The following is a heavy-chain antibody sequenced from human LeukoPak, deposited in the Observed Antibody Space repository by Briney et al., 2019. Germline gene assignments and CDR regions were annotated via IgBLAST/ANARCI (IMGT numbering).Heavy chain of an antibody. D-gene: IGHD6-19*01. Sequence: PSETLSLICTASGVSISHYYWTWIRQPAGGGLEWIGRIDTSGSTNYNPSLQSRVTMSSDTSNNQFSLNLMSVDATDTAVYYCARGQWQIDYWGQGVLVTVSP. V-gene: IGHV4-4*07. CDR3: ARGQWQIDY. CDR1: GVSISHYY. CDR2: IDTSGST. J-gene: IGHJ4*02.